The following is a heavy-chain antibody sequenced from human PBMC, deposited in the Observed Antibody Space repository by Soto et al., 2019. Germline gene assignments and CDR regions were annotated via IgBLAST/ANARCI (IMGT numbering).Heavy chain of an antibody. D-gene: IGHD2-21*01. CDR3: ARLPGDHSAFFSYGMDA. J-gene: IGHJ6*02. CDR1: GFTFDTYW. CDR2: INSDGTSS. Sequence: RGSLRLSCAASGFTFDTYWMNWFRQAPGKGPEWVSGINSDGTSSSYADSVKGRFTISRDNARNTLSLQMNSLRADDTAVYYCARLPGDHSAFFSYGMDAWGQGTTVTVSS. V-gene: IGHV3-74*01.